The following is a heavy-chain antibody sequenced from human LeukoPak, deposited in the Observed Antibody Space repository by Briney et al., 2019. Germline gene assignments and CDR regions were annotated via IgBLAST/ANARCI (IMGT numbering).Heavy chain of an antibody. CDR1: GFTFSSYA. CDR2: ISYDGSNK. Sequence: GGSLRLSCAASGFTFSSYAMHWVRQAPGKGLEWVAVISYDGSNKYHADSVKGRFTISRDNSKNTLYLQMNSLRAEDTAVYYCARAPWGRGGMDVWGQGTTVTVSS. CDR3: ARAPWGRGGMDV. D-gene: IGHD3-16*01. J-gene: IGHJ6*02. V-gene: IGHV3-30-3*01.